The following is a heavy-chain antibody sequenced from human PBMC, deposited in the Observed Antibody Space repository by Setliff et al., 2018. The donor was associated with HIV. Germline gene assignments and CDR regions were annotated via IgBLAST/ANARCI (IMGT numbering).Heavy chain of an antibody. Sequence: PSETLSLTCTVSGGSISSSSYYWGWIRQPPGKGLEWIGSIYYSGSTYYNPSLKSRVTISVDTSKNQLSLKVNSVTAADTAVYYCARDMTYYYDTSGSFGWFDPWGQGTLVTVSS. J-gene: IGHJ5*02. CDR3: ARDMTYYYDTSGSFGWFDP. CDR1: GGSISSSSYY. D-gene: IGHD3-22*01. CDR2: IYYSGST. V-gene: IGHV4-39*07.